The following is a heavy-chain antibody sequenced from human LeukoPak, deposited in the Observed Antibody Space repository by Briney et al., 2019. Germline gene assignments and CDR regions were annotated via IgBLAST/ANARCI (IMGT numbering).Heavy chain of an antibody. V-gene: IGHV4-39*01. CDR3: ARRLRNYYDSSGYHFDY. Sequence: SETLSLTCTVSGGSISSSSYYWGWIRQPPGKGLEWIGSIYYSRSTYYNPSLKSRVTISVDTSKNQFSLKLSSVTAADTAVYYCARRLRNYYDSSGYHFDYWGQGTLVTVSS. J-gene: IGHJ4*02. D-gene: IGHD3-22*01. CDR2: IYYSRST. CDR1: GGSISSSSYY.